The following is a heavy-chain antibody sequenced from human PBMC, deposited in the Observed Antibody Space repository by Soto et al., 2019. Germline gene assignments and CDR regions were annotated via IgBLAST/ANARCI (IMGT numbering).Heavy chain of an antibody. CDR3: ARGPFDY. J-gene: IGHJ4*02. CDR1: GYTFTSYA. Sequence: ASVKVSCKASGYTFTSYAMHWVRQAPGQRLEWMGWINAGNGNTEYSQKFQGRVTITRDTSASTAYMELSSLRSEDTAVYYCARGPFDYWGQGTLVTVSS. V-gene: IGHV1-3*01. CDR2: INAGNGNT.